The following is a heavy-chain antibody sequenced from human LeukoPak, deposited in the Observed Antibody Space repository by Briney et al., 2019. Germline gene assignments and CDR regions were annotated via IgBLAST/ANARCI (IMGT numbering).Heavy chain of an antibody. CDR2: INHSGST. CDR1: GGSFSGYY. D-gene: IGHD3-22*01. V-gene: IGHV4-34*01. Sequence: SETLSLTCAVYGGSFSGYYWSWIRRPPGKGLEWIGEINHSGSTNYNPSLKSRVTISVDTSKNQFSLKLSSVTAADTAVYYCARIMAYYYDSSGYYLARPRRWFDPWGQGTLVTVSS. J-gene: IGHJ5*02. CDR3: ARIMAYYYDSSGYYLARPRRWFDP.